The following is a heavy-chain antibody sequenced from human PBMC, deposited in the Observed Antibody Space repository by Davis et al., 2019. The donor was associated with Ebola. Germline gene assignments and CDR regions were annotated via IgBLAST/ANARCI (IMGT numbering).Heavy chain of an antibody. V-gene: IGHV3-7*03. J-gene: IGHJ4*02. CDR3: ASRPADTFYYGVFDY. D-gene: IGHD3-3*01. Sequence: GESLKISCAASGFIFSSHWMTWVRQSPGKGLEWVANIKQDGSEKYYVDSVKGRSTISRDNAKNSLYLQMNSLRGEDTAVYYCASRPADTFYYGVFDYWGQGALVTVSS. CDR2: IKQDGSEK. CDR1: GFIFSSHW.